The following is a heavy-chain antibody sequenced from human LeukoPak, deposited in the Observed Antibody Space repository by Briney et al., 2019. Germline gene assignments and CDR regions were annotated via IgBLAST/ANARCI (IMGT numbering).Heavy chain of an antibody. J-gene: IGHJ6*02. CDR2: INPSGGST. D-gene: IGHD2-15*01. V-gene: IGHV1-46*01. CDR1: GYTFTSYD. CDR3: AREGPKLLLEYYYGMDV. Sequence: ATVKVSCKASGYTFTSYDFNWVRQAPGQGLEWMGIINPSGGSTSYAQKFQGRVTMTRDTSTSTVYMELSSLRSEDTAVYYCAREGPKLLLEYYYGMDVWGQGTTVTVSS.